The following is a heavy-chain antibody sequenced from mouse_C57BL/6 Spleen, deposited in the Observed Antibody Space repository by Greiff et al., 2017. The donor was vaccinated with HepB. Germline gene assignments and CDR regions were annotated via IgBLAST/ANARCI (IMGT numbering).Heavy chain of an antibody. CDR1: GYTFTSYW. CDR2: IYPGNSDT. V-gene: IGHV1-5*01. J-gene: IGHJ3*01. Sequence: VQLQQSGTVLARPGASVKMSCKTSGYTFTSYWMHWVKQRPGQGLEWIGAIYPGNSDTSYNQKFKGKAKLTAVTSASTAYMELSSLTNEDSAVYYCTHYDYDVGWFAYWGQGTLVTVSA. CDR3: THYDYDVGWFAY. D-gene: IGHD2-4*01.